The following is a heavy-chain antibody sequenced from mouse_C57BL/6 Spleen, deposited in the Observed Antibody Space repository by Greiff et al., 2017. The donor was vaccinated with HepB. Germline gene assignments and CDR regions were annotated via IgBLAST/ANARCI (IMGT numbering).Heavy chain of an antibody. CDR3: VSQLGRGYFDV. CDR1: GFSFNTYA. CDR2: IRSKSNNYAT. J-gene: IGHJ1*03. D-gene: IGHD4-1*02. V-gene: IGHV10-1*01. Sequence: DVQLVESGGGLVQPKGSLKLSCAASGFSFNTYAMNWVRQAPGKGLEWVARIRSKSNNYATYYADSVKDRFTISRDDSESMLYLQMNNLKTEDTAMYYCVSQLGRGYFDVWGTGTTVTVSS.